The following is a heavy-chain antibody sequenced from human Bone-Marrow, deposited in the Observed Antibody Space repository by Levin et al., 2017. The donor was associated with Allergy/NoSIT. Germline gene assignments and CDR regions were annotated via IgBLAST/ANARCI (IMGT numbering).Heavy chain of an antibody. V-gene: IGHV1-2*02. J-gene: IGHJ5*01. CDR2: INPNSGGT. Sequence: ASVKVSCKASGYTFTGYYMHWVRQAPGQGLEWMGWINPNSGGTNYAQKFQGRVTMTRDTSITTAYMELGSLRSDDTAVYYCARGLRPGYSSSWFDSWGQGTLFTVSS. CDR3: ARGLRPGYSSSWFDS. D-gene: IGHD6-13*01. CDR1: GYTFTGYY.